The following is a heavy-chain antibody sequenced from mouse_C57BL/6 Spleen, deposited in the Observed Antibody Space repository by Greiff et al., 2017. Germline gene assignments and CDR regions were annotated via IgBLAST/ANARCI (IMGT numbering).Heavy chain of an antibody. CDR3: ARHYDYVSFAY. J-gene: IGHJ3*01. D-gene: IGHD2-4*01. CDR2: INPGSGGT. V-gene: IGHV1-54*01. Sequence: QVQLQQSGAELVRPGTSVTVSCKASGYAFTNYLIEWVKQRPGQGLEWIGVINPGSGGTNYNEKFKGKATLTADKSSSTAYMQLSSLTSEDSAVYFCARHYDYVSFAYWGQGTLVTVSA. CDR1: GYAFTNYL.